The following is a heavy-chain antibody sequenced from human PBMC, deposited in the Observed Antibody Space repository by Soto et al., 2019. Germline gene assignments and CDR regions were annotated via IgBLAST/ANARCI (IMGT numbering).Heavy chain of an antibody. CDR1: GFTFSGSA. J-gene: IGHJ5*02. Sequence: EVQLVESGGGLVQPGGSLKLSCAASGFTFSGSAMHWVRQASGIGLEWVGRIRSKANSYATAYAASVKGRFTISRDDSKNTAYLQMNSLKTEDTAVYYCTTEITIFGVVIWFDPWGQGTLVTVSS. CDR2: IRSKANSYAT. CDR3: TTEITIFGVVIWFDP. V-gene: IGHV3-73*02. D-gene: IGHD3-3*01.